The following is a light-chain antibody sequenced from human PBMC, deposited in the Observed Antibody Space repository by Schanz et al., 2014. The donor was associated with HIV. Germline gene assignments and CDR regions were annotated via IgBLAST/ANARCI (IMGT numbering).Light chain of an antibody. CDR3: QQYGVSPPWT. CDR1: QTVSSNS. J-gene: IGKJ1*01. V-gene: IGKV3-20*01. Sequence: ETVLTQSPGSLSLSPGERATLSCRASQTVSSNSLGWYQQKRGQVPRLLIYSASRRANGIPDRFSGSGSGTDFTLTISGLEPEDFAVYYCQQYGVSPPWTFGQGTRVEIK. CDR2: SAS.